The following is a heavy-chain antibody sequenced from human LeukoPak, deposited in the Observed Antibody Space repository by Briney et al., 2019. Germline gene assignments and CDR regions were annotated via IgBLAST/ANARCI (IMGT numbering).Heavy chain of an antibody. D-gene: IGHD3-22*01. J-gene: IGHJ4*02. V-gene: IGHV3-66*01. CDR2: IYSGGST. CDR3: ARGGSYFDISGYYFY. CDR1: GFTVGSNT. Sequence: GGSLRLSCAASGFTVGSNTMSWVRQAPGKGLEWVSIIYSGGSTSYADSVKGRFTISRDNSKNTLYLQMNSLSTEDTAVYYCARGGSYFDISGYYFYWGQGTLVTVSS.